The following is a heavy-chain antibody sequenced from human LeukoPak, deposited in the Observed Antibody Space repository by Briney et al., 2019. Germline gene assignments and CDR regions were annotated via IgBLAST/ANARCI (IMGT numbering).Heavy chain of an antibody. CDR2: INTSGGST. CDR3: ARHKEVGDYYYFDY. Sequence: AXXXVSCKASGYTFTSYYMHWVRQAPGQGLEWMGLINTSGGSTTYTQNFQGRVTMTIDTSTTTVYMELTSLTSQDTAVYYCARHKEVGDYYYFDYWGQGTLVTVSS. D-gene: IGHD2/OR15-2a*01. V-gene: IGHV1-46*01. J-gene: IGHJ4*02. CDR1: GYTFTSYY.